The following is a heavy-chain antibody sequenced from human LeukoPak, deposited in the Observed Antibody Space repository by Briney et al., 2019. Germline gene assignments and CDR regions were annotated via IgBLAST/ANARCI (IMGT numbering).Heavy chain of an antibody. Sequence: GGSLRLSCAASGFTFSNAWMSWVRQAPGKGLEWVGRIKSKTDGGTTDYAAPVKGRFTISRDDSKNTLYLQMNSLKTEDTAVYYCTTGGYCSSTSCYSYYYYYYMGVWGKGTTVTVSS. J-gene: IGHJ6*03. CDR3: TTGGYCSSTSCYSYYYYYYMGV. CDR1: GFTFSNAW. CDR2: IKSKTDGGTT. D-gene: IGHD2-2*02. V-gene: IGHV3-15*01.